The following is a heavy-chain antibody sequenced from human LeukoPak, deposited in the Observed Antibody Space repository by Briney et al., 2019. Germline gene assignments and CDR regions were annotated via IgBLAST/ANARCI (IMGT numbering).Heavy chain of an antibody. CDR2: MNPNSGNT. J-gene: IGHJ4*02. CDR3: ARAATYYYDSSGYSHFDY. CDR1: GYTFSSYD. Sequence: ASVKVSCKASGYTFSSYDINWVRQATGQGLEWMGRMNPNSGNTGYAQKFQGRVTITRNTAISTAYMELSSLRSEDTAVYYCARAATYYYDSSGYSHFDYWGQGTLVTVSS. D-gene: IGHD3-22*01. V-gene: IGHV1-8*01.